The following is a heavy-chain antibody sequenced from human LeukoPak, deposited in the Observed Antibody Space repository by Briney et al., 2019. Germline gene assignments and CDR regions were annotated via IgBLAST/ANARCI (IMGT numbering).Heavy chain of an antibody. Sequence: SETLSLTCAVYGGSFSGCYWSWIRQPPGKGLEWIGEINHSGSTNYNPSLKSRVTVSVDTSKNQFSLKLSSVTAADTAVYYCARKIRFDPWGQGTLVTVSS. J-gene: IGHJ5*02. CDR1: GGSFSGCY. V-gene: IGHV4-34*01. CDR3: ARKIRFDP. CDR2: INHSGST.